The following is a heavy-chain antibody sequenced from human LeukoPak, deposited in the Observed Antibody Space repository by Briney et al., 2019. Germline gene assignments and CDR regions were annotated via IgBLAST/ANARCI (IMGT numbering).Heavy chain of an antibody. CDR1: GFTFSSYA. CDR3: AKDLYSNYGPADY. Sequence: GGSLRLSCADSGFTFSSYAMSWVRQAPGKGLEWVSTINGGGVNTHYADSVGGRFTISRDNSKNTLFLQMNSLRDEDTAVYYCAKDLYSNYGPADYWGQGNLVTVSS. CDR2: INGGGVNT. J-gene: IGHJ4*02. D-gene: IGHD4-11*01. V-gene: IGHV3-23*01.